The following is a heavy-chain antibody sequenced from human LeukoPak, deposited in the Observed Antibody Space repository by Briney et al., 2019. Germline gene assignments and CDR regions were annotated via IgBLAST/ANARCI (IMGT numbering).Heavy chain of an antibody. CDR1: GFTFREYG. V-gene: IGHV3-33*01. Sequence: GRSLRLSWVASGFTFREYGFHWVRQAPGKGLEWVAVMWNDGITGKYADSVRGRFSVSRDNSKNTVYLQMDSLRADDTSVYYCARDGSGWSSDYWGQGTLVTVSS. D-gene: IGHD6-19*01. CDR2: MWNDGITG. CDR3: ARDGSGWSSDY. J-gene: IGHJ4*02.